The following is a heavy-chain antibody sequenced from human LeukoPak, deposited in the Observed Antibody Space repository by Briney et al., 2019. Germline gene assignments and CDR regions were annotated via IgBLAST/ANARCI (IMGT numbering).Heavy chain of an antibody. J-gene: IGHJ6*03. V-gene: IGHV3-7*01. CDR1: GFTFSSYW. CDR2: IGEDGSEK. D-gene: IGHD3-3*01. Sequence: GGSLRLSRAASGFTFSSYWMTWVRQAPGKGLEWVANIGEDGSEKYYVDSVKGRFTISRDNAKNSLYLQVNSLRAEDTAVYYCARLNYDFWSGVWEGYYMDVWGKGTTVTVSS. CDR3: ARLNYDFWSGVWEGYYMDV.